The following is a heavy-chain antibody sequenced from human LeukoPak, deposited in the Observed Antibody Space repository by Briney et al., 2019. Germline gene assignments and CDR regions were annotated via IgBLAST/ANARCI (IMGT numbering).Heavy chain of an antibody. V-gene: IGHV1-69*01. D-gene: IGHD2-21*01. CDR1: GVTFSNYA. CDR2: ITPLFGTA. Sequence: SVKVSCKASGVTFSNYAISWVRQAPGQGLEWMGGITPLFGTAKYAQKFQGRVTITADESTSTVYMELSSLRSEDTAVYYCARDSSEFRSLIPHWGQGTLVTVSS. CDR3: ARDSSEFRSLIPH. J-gene: IGHJ1*01.